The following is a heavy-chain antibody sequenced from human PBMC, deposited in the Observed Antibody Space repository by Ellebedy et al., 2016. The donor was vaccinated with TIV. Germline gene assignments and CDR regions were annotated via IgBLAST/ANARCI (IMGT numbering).Heavy chain of an antibody. D-gene: IGHD3-10*01. CDR1: GYTLTDDY. CDR3: ARMSGSPRGY. Sequence: ASVKVSCKASGYTLTDDYVHWVRQAPGQGLEWMGCIDPRSGGTEYEQKFRGRVTMTSDSFLSTVYMQLTRLGSDDTAVYYCARMSGSPRGYWGQGTLVIVSS. V-gene: IGHV1-2*02. J-gene: IGHJ4*02. CDR2: IDPRSGGT.